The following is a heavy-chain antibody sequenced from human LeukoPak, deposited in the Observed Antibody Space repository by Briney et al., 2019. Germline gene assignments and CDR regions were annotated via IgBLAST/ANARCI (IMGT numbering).Heavy chain of an antibody. Sequence: PSETLSLTCTVSGGSISSYYWSWIRQPLGKGLEWIGYIYYSGSTNYNPSLKSRVTISVDTSKNQFSLKLSSVTAADTAVYYCARADYGSGSRFDPWGQGTLVTVSS. CDR1: GGSISSYY. D-gene: IGHD3-10*01. J-gene: IGHJ5*02. CDR2: IYYSGST. V-gene: IGHV4-59*01. CDR3: ARADYGSGSRFDP.